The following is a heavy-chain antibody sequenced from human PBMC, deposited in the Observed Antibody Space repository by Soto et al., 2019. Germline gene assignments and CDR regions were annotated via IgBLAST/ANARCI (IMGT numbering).Heavy chain of an antibody. J-gene: IGHJ4*02. CDR3: AREGDFTMVRGIIVY. CDR2: LIPIFGST. Sequence: QVQLVQSGAEVKKPGSSVKVSCKAYGGSFSRDALGWVRQAPGQGLEWMGGLIPIFGSTFYAQRFQGRVTITADESTNTAYMELSSLRSEDTAVYYCAREGDFTMVRGIIVYWGQGTLVTVSS. V-gene: IGHV1-69*01. D-gene: IGHD3-10*01. CDR1: GGSFSRDA.